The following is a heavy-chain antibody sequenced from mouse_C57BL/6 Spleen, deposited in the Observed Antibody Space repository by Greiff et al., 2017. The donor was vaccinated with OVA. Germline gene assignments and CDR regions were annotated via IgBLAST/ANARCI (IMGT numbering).Heavy chain of an antibody. J-gene: IGHJ3*01. CDR2: IYPGSGST. V-gene: IGHV1-55*01. CDR3: ARGRNGNYPAWFAY. Sequence: QVQLQQPGAELVKPGASVKMSCKASGYTFTSYWITWVKQRPGQGLEWIGDIYPGSGSTNYNEKFKSKATLTVDTSSSTAYMQLSSLTSEDSAVDYGARGRNGNYPAWFAYWGQGTLVTVSA. CDR1: GYTFTSYW. D-gene: IGHD2-1*01.